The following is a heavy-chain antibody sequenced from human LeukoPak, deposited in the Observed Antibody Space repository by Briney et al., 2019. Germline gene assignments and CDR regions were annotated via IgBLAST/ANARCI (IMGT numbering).Heavy chain of an antibody. CDR1: GGSISSYY. J-gene: IGHJ4*02. Sequence: PSETLSLTCTVSGGSISSYYWSWIRQPPGKGLEWIGYIYYSGSTNYNPSLKSRVTISVVTSKNQFSLKLSSVTAADTAVYYCARGGSGYCSSTSCYGTPGYFDYWGQGTLVTVSS. CDR2: IYYSGST. D-gene: IGHD2-2*01. CDR3: ARGGSGYCSSTSCYGTPGYFDY. V-gene: IGHV4-59*01.